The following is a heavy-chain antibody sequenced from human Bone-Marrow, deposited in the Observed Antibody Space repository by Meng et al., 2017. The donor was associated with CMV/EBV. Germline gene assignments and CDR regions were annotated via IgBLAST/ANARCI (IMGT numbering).Heavy chain of an antibody. CDR1: GFIFSSFD. D-gene: IGHD6-19*01. J-gene: IGHJ5*02. CDR3: AKARVVGWVTSGWYFDWFDA. Sequence: GESLKISCVTSGFIFSSFDMHWVRQAPGRGLEWVAFIRYDGSDKYYTDALKGRVTISRDNSKNTMYMEMNSPRIEDTAVYYCAKARVVGWVTSGWYFDWFDAWGQGTPVTVSS. CDR2: IRYDGSDK. V-gene: IGHV3-30*02.